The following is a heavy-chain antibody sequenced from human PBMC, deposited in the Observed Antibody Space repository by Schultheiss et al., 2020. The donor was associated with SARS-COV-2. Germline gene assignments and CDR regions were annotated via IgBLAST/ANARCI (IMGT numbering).Heavy chain of an antibody. CDR2: IIPIFGTA. V-gene: IGHV1-69*13. Sequence: SVKVSCKASGGTFSSYAISWVRQAPGQGLEWMGGIIPIFGTANYAQKFQGRVTITADESTSTAYMELRSLRSDDTAVYYCARTTTVTTMPWGSSDFDYWGQGTLVTVSS. J-gene: IGHJ4*02. CDR3: ARTTTVTTMPWGSSDFDY. CDR1: GGTFSSYA. D-gene: IGHD4-17*01.